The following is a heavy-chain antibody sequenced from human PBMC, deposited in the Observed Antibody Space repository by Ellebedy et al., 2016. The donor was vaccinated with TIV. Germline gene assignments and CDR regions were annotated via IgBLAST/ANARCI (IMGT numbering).Heavy chain of an antibody. J-gene: IGHJ5*02. CDR1: GYSFSGNW. CDR3: AHQETTVAPFDR. D-gene: IGHD4-23*01. Sequence: GESLKISCKGSGYSFSGNWIGWARQQSGKGLEWMWIINPANSEIRYSPSFQGQVTISADKSISTAYLQWSSLTASDTAMYYCAHQETTVAPFDRWGQGTLVTVSS. V-gene: IGHV5-51*01. CDR2: INPANSEI.